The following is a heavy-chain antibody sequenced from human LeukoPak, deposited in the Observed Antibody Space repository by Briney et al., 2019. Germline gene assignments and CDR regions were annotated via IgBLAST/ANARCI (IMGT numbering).Heavy chain of an antibody. CDR3: AATEVVVPAAPFETFDY. CDR2: IYYSGST. V-gene: IGHV4-61*01. J-gene: IGHJ4*02. CDR1: GGSVSSGSYY. Sequence: SETPSLTCTVSGGSVSSGSYYWSWIRQPPGKGLEWIGYIYYSGSTNYNPSLKSRVTISVDTSKNQFSLKLSSVTAADTAVYYCAATEVVVPAAPFETFDYWGQGTLVTVSS. D-gene: IGHD2-2*01.